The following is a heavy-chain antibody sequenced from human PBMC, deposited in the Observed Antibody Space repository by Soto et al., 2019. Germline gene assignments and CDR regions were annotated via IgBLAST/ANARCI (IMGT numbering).Heavy chain of an antibody. Sequence: PVKVSCKASGGTLSIYAISGVVRAGIRWLEWMGGIIPIFGTANYAQKFQGRVTITADKSTSTAYMELSSLRSEDTAVYYCASRDIVVVPAAIDYYYGMDVWGQGTTVTVSS. CDR1: GGTLSIYA. CDR2: IIPIFGTA. D-gene: IGHD2-2*01. J-gene: IGHJ6*02. CDR3: ASRDIVVVPAAIDYYYGMDV. V-gene: IGHV1-69*06.